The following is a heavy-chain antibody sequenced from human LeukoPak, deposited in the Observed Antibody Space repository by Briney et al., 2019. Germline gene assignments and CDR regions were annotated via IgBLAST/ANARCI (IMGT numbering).Heavy chain of an antibody. D-gene: IGHD1-26*01. J-gene: IGHJ5*02. V-gene: IGHV4-4*09. Sequence: SETLSLTCTVSGVSISVYYWSCIRQPPGQGLEWIAYIYSNGYTNYNTSLKSLVTLSLDTSQNQYSLKMSSVTAPHTALYFCTKREGPMSGSYDYFALWGQGTLVTVS. CDR2: IYSNGYT. CDR1: GVSISVYY. CDR3: TKREGPMSGSYDYFAL.